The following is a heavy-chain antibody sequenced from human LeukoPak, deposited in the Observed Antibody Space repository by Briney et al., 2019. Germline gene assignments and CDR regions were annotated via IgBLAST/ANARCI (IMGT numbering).Heavy chain of an antibody. CDR1: GGSFSGYY. J-gene: IGHJ5*02. CDR3: ARGARFDP. Sequence: PSETLSLTCAVYGGSFSGYYWSWIRQPPGKGLEWIGEINHSGSTNYNPSLKSRVTISVDTSKNQSSLKLSSVTAADTAVYYCARGARFDPWGQGTLVTVSS. CDR2: INHSGST. V-gene: IGHV4-34*01.